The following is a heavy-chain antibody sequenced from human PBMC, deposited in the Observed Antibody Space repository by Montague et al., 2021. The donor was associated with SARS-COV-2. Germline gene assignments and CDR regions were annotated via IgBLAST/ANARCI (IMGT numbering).Heavy chain of an antibody. Sequence: SETLSLTCTVSGASITHNNYYWVWLRQPPGKGLEWIMSIYSSGTTYYNASLKSRVTISIGTSKTHFSLQLISVTAADTAVYSCFVWPTYYTAWVDPWGPGTTVTVSS. CDR3: FVWPTYYTAWVDP. CDR2: IYSSGTT. J-gene: IGHJ5*02. V-gene: IGHV4-39*02. CDR1: GASITHNNYY. D-gene: IGHD3-3*01.